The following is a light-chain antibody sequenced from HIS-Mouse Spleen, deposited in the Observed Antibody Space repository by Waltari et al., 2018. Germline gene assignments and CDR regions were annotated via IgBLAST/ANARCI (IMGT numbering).Light chain of an antibody. V-gene: IGLV1-40*01. J-gene: IGLJ1*01. Sequence: QSVLTQPPSVSGAPGQRVTIPCTGSSSNIGAGYDVHWYQQLPRTAPKLLIYGNSNRPSGVPDRFSGSKSGTSASLAITGLQAEDEADYYCQSYDSSLSAHYVFGTGTKVTVL. CDR2: GNS. CDR3: QSYDSSLSAHYV. CDR1: SSNIGAGYD.